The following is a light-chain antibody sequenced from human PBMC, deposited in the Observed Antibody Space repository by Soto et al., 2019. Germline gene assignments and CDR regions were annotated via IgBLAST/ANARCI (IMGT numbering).Light chain of an antibody. CDR1: QSVSSNH. J-gene: IGKJ5*01. CDR2: GGS. CDR3: QQYCSAPRIT. V-gene: IGKV3-20*01. Sequence: EMVLTQSKGTLSLSPGERATLSCMASQSVSSNHLAWYQQKPGQAPRLLIYGGSSRATGIPVRFSGSGSGTDFTLTISRLEPEDFAVYYCQQYCSAPRITFGQGTRLEIK.